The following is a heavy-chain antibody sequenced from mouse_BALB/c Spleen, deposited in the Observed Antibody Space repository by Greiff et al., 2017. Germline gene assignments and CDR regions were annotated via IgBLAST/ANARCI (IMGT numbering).Heavy chain of an antibody. CDR3: ATGTGDY. V-gene: IGHV1-87*01. J-gene: IGHJ2*01. D-gene: IGHD4-1*01. CDR1: GYTFTSYW. CDR2: IYPGDGDT. Sequence: QVQLQQSGAELARPGASVKLSCKASGYTFTSYWMQWVKQRPGQGLEWIGAIYPGDGDTRYTQKFKGKATLTADKSSSTAYMQLSSLASEDSAVYYCATGTGDYWGQGTTLTVSS.